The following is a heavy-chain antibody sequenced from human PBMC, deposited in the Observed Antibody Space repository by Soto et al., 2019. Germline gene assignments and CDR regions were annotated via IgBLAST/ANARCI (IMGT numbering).Heavy chain of an antibody. Sequence: GGSLRLSCTVSGFIFSTSAMNWVRQAPGKGLEWVSAISGSGGTTYYGDSVKGRFTISRDNSKNTLYMQMNSLRAEDTAVYYCAQGGATLRFFVLSWGQGTPVTVS. CDR1: GFIFSTSA. V-gene: IGHV3-23*01. CDR2: ISGSGGTT. D-gene: IGHD3-3*01. CDR3: AQGGATLRFFVLS. J-gene: IGHJ4*02.